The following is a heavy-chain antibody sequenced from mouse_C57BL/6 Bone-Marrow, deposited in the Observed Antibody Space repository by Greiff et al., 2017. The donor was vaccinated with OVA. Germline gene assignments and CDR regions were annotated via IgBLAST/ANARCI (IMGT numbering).Heavy chain of an antibody. CDR2: INPSTGGT. V-gene: IGHV1-42*01. J-gene: IGHJ3*01. CDR3: ARYDGYYPFAY. CDR1: GYSFTGYY. D-gene: IGHD2-3*01. Sequence: EVQLQQSGPELVKPGASVKISCKASGYSFTGYYMNWVKQSPEKSLEWIGEINPSTGGTTYNQKFKAKATLTVDKSSSTAYMQLKSLTSEDSAVYYCARYDGYYPFAYWGQGTLVTVSA.